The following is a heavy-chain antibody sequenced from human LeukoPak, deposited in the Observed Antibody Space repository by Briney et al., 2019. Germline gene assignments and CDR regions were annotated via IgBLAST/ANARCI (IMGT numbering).Heavy chain of an antibody. CDR2: MNPNSGNA. CDR1: GYTFTSYD. Sequence: ALVKVSCKASGYTFTSYDISWVRQATGQGLEWMGWMNPNSGNAGYAQRFQGRVTMTRNNSISTAYMELTGLRSEDTAVYYCGRPLQRGSWTQRALDYWGQGTLVTVSS. J-gene: IGHJ4*02. D-gene: IGHD3-10*01. CDR3: GRPLQRGSWTQRALDY. V-gene: IGHV1-8*01.